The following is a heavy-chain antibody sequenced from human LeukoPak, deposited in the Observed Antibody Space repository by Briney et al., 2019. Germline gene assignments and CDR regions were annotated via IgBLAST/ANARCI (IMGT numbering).Heavy chain of an antibody. CDR1: GGSISSSSYY. Sequence: SETLSLTCTVSGGSISSSSYYWGWIRQPPGKGLEWIGSIYYSGSTYYNPSLKSRVTMSVDTSKNQFSLKLSSVTAADTAVYYCARHSDYYGSGSYPRPGFDPWGQGTLDTVSS. CDR3: ARHSDYYGSGSYPRPGFDP. J-gene: IGHJ5*02. V-gene: IGHV4-39*01. D-gene: IGHD3-10*01. CDR2: IYYSGST.